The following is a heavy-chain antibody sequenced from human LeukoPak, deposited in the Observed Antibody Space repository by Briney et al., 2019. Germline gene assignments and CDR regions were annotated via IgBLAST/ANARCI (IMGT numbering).Heavy chain of an antibody. CDR2: IYYYGNT. V-gene: IGHV4-39*01. D-gene: IGHD3-3*01. CDR3: ARSGRFLGQWYFDI. J-gene: IGHJ4*02. Sequence: SETLSLTCTVSGGSISSSNNYWGWIRQPPGKGLEWIGSIYYYGNTYYNPSLQSRVTISVDTSKNQFSLKLSSVTAADTAVYYCARSGRFLGQWYFDIWGQGTLVTVSS. CDR1: GGSISSSNNY.